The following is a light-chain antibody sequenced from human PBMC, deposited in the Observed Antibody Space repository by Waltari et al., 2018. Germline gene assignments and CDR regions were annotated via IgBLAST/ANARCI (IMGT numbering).Light chain of an antibody. CDR3: QQLNSFPYT. Sequence: DIQLTQSPSFLSASVGDRVTITCRASQSISSYLAWYQQQPGEAPKLLHSAASTLQSGVPSRFSGSGSGTEFTLTIRSLQPEDFATYYCQQLNSFPYTFGQGTKLDIK. V-gene: IGKV1-9*01. CDR1: QSISSY. CDR2: AAS. J-gene: IGKJ2*01.